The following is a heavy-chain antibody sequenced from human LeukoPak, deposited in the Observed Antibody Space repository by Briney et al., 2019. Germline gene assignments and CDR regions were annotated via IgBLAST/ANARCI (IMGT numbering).Heavy chain of an antibody. D-gene: IGHD3-3*01. J-gene: IGHJ4*02. Sequence: ASVKVSCKASGYTFTSYDISWVRQATGQGLEWMGWMNPNSGNTGYAQKFQGRVTMTRNTSISTAYMELSSLRSEDTAVYYCARGRNTIFGVVTEFDYWGQGTLVTVSS. CDR3: ARGRNTIFGVVTEFDY. CDR2: MNPNSGNT. CDR1: GYTFTSYD. V-gene: IGHV1-8*01.